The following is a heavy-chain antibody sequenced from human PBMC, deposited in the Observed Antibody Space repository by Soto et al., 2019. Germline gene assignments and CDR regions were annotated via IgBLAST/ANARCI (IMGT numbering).Heavy chain of an antibody. CDR2: IYSGGDT. CDR1: GFAVSANY. D-gene: IGHD4-17*01. Sequence: EAHLVGSGGGLVQPGGSLRLSCAASGFAVSANYLSWVRQAPGKGLEWVSLIYSGGDTDYAESVRGRFTIPRDNPKNTLSLQMNSLKAEDTAVYYCATRMTTAPYWGQGARVNVSS. J-gene: IGHJ4*02. V-gene: IGHV3-66*01. CDR3: ATRMTTAPY.